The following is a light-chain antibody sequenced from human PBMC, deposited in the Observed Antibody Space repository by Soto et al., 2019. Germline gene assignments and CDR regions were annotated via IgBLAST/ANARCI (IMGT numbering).Light chain of an antibody. CDR2: GAS. Sequence: VLPKSPATLSVSLGERATLSCRASQSVSSSYLALYQQKPGQAPSLLIYGASSRATGIPDGFSGRGSGKDFTRTISRLEPEDFAVYYCQQYGSSQSWTCGQRTKVDIK. CDR1: QSVSSSY. V-gene: IGKV3-20*01. J-gene: IGKJ1*01. CDR3: QQYGSSQSWT.